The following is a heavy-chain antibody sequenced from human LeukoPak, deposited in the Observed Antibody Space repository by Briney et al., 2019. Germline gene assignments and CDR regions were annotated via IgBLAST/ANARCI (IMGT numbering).Heavy chain of an antibody. Sequence: GGSLRLSCAASGFTFSSYSMNWVRQAPGKGLEWVSYISSSSSTIYYADSVKGRLTISRDNAKNSLYLQMNSLRAEDTAVYYCAMYSSSSRGYYYYMDVWGKGTTVTVSS. CDR3: AMYSSSSRGYYYYMDV. J-gene: IGHJ6*03. V-gene: IGHV3-48*04. D-gene: IGHD6-6*01. CDR2: ISSSSSTI. CDR1: GFTFSSYS.